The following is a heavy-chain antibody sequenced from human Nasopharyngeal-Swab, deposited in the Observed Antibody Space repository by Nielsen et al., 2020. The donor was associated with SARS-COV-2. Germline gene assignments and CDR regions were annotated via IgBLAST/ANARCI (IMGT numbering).Heavy chain of an antibody. V-gene: IGHV4-39*07. CDR2: IYYSGST. CDR1: GSSIRSSSYY. CDR3: ARAQYSGYDYYYYMDV. D-gene: IGHD5-12*01. J-gene: IGHJ6*03. Sequence: SETLSLTCTVSGSSIRSSSYYWGWIRQPPGKGLEWIGSIYYSGSTYYNPSLKSRVTISVDTSKNQFYLKLSSVTAADTAVYYCARAQYSGYDYYYYMDVWGKGTTVTVSS.